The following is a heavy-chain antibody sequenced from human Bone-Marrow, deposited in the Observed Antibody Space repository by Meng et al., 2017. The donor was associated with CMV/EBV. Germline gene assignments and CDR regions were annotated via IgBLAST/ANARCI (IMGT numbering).Heavy chain of an antibody. V-gene: IGHV1-2*02. Sequence: SVKVSCKASGYTFTGYYMHWVRQAPGQGLEWMGWINPNSGGTNYAQKFQGRVSMTRDTSISTAYMELSRLRPDDTAVYYCARDGSPTLPIDYWGQGTLVTVSS. D-gene: IGHD1-1*01. CDR1: GYTFTGYY. CDR3: ARDGSPTLPIDY. J-gene: IGHJ4*02. CDR2: INPNSGGT.